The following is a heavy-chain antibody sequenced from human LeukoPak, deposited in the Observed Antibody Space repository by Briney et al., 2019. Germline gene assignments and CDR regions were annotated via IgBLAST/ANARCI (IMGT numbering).Heavy chain of an antibody. CDR2: ISSSSSYI. CDR1: GFTFSSYS. Sequence: GGSLRLSCAASGFTFSSYSMNWVRQAPGKGLEWVSSISSSSSYIYYADSVKGRFTISRDNAKNSLYLQMNSLRAEDTAVYYCARDLEDYYDSSGGGYWGQGTLVTVSS. J-gene: IGHJ4*02. CDR3: ARDLEDYYDSSGGGY. D-gene: IGHD3-22*01. V-gene: IGHV3-21*01.